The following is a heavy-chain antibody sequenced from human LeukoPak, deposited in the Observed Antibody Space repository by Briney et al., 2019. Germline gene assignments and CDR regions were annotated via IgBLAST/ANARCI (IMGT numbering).Heavy chain of an antibody. CDR2: ISYGGNI. V-gene: IGHV4-31*01. J-gene: IGHJ4*02. CDR3: AGRSSGSTWYFDS. CDR1: GDSLSSGGSY. Sequence: PSETLSLTCTVSGDSLSSGGSYWSWIRQHPGRGLEWLGYISYGGNIYYNPSLKSHAAMSLDTYKNQFSIKLTSVTAADTAVYYCAGRSSGSTWYFDSWGQGTLVTVSP. D-gene: IGHD6-6*01.